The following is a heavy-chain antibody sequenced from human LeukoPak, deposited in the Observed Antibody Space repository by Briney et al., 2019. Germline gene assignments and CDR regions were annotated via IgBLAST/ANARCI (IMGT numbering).Heavy chain of an antibody. CDR3: ARVVTMVRGTSSLFDY. D-gene: IGHD3-10*01. CDR2: IYYSGST. V-gene: IGHV4-59*01. CDR1: GGSISSYY. J-gene: IGHJ4*02. Sequence: SETLSLTCTASGGSISSYYWSWIRQPPGKGLEWIGYIYYSGSTNYNPSLKSRVTISVDTSKNQFSLKLSSVTAADTAVYYCARVVTMVRGTSSLFDYWGQGTLVTVSS.